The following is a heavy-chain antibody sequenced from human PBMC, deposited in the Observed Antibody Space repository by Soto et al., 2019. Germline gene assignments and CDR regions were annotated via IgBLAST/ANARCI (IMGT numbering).Heavy chain of an antibody. Sequence: ASVKVSCKTSGYTFAGYGINWVRQAPGQGLEWMGWISAYNGNTNYAQKLQGRVTMTTDTSTSTAYMELSSLRSEDTAVYYCARGRLGELSPPSYRGQGTLVAVSS. CDR2: ISAYNGNT. CDR1: GYTFAGYG. J-gene: IGHJ4*02. CDR3: ARGRLGELSPPSY. V-gene: IGHV1-18*01. D-gene: IGHD3-16*02.